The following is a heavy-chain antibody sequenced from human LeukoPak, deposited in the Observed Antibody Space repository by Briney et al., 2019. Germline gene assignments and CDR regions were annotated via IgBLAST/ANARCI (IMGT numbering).Heavy chain of an antibody. Sequence: PGGSLRLSCEVSGFTFSLYWMSWVRRAPGKGLEWVANIKEDGSEKYYVDSVKGRFTISRDNAKNSLNLQMNSLRVEDTAVYYCARGDSKSYYGGVLSYWGQGTLVTVSS. J-gene: IGHJ4*02. D-gene: IGHD4-23*01. CDR3: ARGDSKSYYGGVLSY. CDR2: IKEDGSEK. V-gene: IGHV3-7*04. CDR1: GFTFSLYW.